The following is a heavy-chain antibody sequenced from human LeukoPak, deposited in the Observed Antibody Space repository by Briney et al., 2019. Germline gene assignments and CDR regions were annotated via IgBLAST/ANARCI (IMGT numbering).Heavy chain of an antibody. CDR1: GGSISSYY. Sequence: SETLSLTCTVSGGSISSYYWSWIRQPLGKGLEWIGYIYYSGSTNYNPSLKSRVTISVDTSKNQFSLKLSSVTAADTAVYYCARGVHYDFWSGYFDYWGQGTLVTVSS. CDR3: ARGVHYDFWSGYFDY. D-gene: IGHD3-3*01. J-gene: IGHJ4*02. V-gene: IGHV4-59*01. CDR2: IYYSGST.